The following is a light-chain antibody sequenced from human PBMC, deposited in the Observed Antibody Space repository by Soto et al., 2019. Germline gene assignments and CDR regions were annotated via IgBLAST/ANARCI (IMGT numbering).Light chain of an antibody. CDR2: DAS. Sequence: DIQMTQSPSTLSASVGDRVTITCRASESISRWLAWFQQKPGKAPNLLIYDASILQSGVPSRFSGSGSGTDFTLTISSLQPEDFVTYYCQQYNDYSTFGQGTRVVIK. V-gene: IGKV1-5*01. J-gene: IGKJ1*01. CDR3: QQYNDYST. CDR1: ESISRW.